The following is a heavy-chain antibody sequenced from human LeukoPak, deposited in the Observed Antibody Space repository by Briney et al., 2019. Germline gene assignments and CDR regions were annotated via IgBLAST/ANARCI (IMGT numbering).Heavy chain of an antibody. CDR3: AAVPGSYYSMYYFEY. J-gene: IGHJ4*02. CDR2: INHSGST. D-gene: IGHD3-10*01. V-gene: IGHV4-34*01. CDR1: GGSFSGYY. Sequence: SETLSLTRAVHGGSFSGYYWSWLRQPPGEGLEWIGEINHSGSTNYNPSLKSRVTISVDTSKSQFSLKLSSVTAADTAVYYCAAVPGSYYSMYYFEYWGQGTLVTVSS.